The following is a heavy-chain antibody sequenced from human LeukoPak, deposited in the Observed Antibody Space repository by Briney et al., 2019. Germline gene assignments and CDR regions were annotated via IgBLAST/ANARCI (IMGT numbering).Heavy chain of an antibody. Sequence: GGSLRLSCAASGFTFSSLEMSWVRQAPGKGLAWVSYISSRDNTIYYADSVKGRFTISRDDAKNSLYLQMNSLRADDTAVYYCGGKVGATRGYYSAYWGQGTLVTVSS. CDR2: ISSRDNTI. V-gene: IGHV3-48*03. J-gene: IGHJ4*02. D-gene: IGHD1-26*01. CDR1: GFTFSSLE. CDR3: GGKVGATRGYYSAY.